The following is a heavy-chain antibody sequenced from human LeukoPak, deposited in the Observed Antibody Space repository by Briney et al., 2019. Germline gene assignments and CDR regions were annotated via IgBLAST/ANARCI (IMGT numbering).Heavy chain of an antibody. CDR1: GFTFSSYA. D-gene: IGHD3-3*01. V-gene: IGHV3-30-3*01. Sequence: GGSLRLSCAASGFTFSSYAMHWVRQAPGKGLEWVAVISYDGSNKYYADSVKGRFTISRDNSKNTLYLQMNSLRAEDTAVYYCARDLQPLEWLLQVFDYWGQGTLVTVSS. CDR3: ARDLQPLEWLLQVFDY. CDR2: ISYDGSNK. J-gene: IGHJ4*02.